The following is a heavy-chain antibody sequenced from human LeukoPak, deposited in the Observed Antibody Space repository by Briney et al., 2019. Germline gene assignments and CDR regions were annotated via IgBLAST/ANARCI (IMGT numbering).Heavy chain of an antibody. CDR1: GFTFSNSW. D-gene: IGHD1-26*01. V-gene: IGHV3-7*01. CDR3: AKDTEGSLDY. J-gene: IGHJ4*02. CDR2: IRQDGGVK. Sequence: GESLRLSCAASGFTFSNSWMAWVRQAPGTGLEWLANIRQDGGVKHYVDSVEGRFTISRDNAENSLYLQMNILRAEDTAVYYCAKDTEGSLDYWGQGTLVAVSS.